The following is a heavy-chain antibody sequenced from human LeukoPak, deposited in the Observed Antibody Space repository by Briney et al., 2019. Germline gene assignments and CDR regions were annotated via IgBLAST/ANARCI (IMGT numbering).Heavy chain of an antibody. D-gene: IGHD1-1*01. CDR3: ARDPGGTGPYYFDY. J-gene: IGHJ4*02. CDR2: INPNSGGT. CDR1: GYTFTGYY. V-gene: IGHV1-2*04. Sequence: ASVKVSCKASGYTFTGYYMHWVRQAPGQGLEWMGWINPNSGGTNYAQKFQGWVTMTRDTSISTAYMELRSLRSDDTAVYYCARDPGGTGPYYFDYWGQGTLVTVSS.